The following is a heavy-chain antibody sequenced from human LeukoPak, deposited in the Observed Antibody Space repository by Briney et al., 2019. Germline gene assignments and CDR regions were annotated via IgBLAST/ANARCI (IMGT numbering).Heavy chain of an antibody. J-gene: IGHJ4*02. CDR3: ARYRSSGWSYFDY. Sequence: GGSLRLSCAASGFTFSSYAMNWVRQAPGKGLEWVSSISSSSYIYYADSVKGRFTISRDNAKNSLYLQMNSLRAEDTAVYYCARYRSSGWSYFDYWGQGTLVTVSS. CDR2: ISSSSYI. V-gene: IGHV3-21*01. CDR1: GFTFSSYA. D-gene: IGHD6-19*01.